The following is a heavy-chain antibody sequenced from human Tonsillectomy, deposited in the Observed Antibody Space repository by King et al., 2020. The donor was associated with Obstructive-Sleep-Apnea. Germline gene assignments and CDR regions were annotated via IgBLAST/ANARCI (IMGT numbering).Heavy chain of an antibody. V-gene: IGHV3-9*01. CDR2: ISWNSGSI. CDR3: AKDPSDYYYGMDV. Sequence: VQLVDSGGGLVQPGRSLRLSCAASGFIFDEYAMHWVRQAPGKGLEWVSGISWNSGSIGYADSVRGRFTISRDNAKNSLYLQMNSLRPEDTALYYCAKDPSDYYYGMDVWGQGTTVTVSS. CDR1: GFIFDEYA. D-gene: IGHD3-10*01. J-gene: IGHJ6*02.